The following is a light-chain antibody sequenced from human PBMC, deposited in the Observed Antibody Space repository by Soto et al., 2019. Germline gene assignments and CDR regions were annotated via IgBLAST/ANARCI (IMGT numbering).Light chain of an antibody. CDR2: SDD. V-gene: IGLV1-44*01. J-gene: IGLJ3*02. Sequence: QSVLTQPPSASGTPGQRVTISCSGSSSNVGSNTVSWYQQLPGTAPKVLIYSDDQRPSGVPDRFSGSRSASSASLAISGLQSGDEADYYCASWEDSLNGWVIGGGTKLTVL. CDR3: ASWEDSLNGWV. CDR1: SSNVGSNT.